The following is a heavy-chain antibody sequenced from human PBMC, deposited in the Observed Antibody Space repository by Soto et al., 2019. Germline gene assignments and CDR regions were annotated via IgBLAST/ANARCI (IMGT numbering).Heavy chain of an antibody. Sequence: XGVQDSCRASGDTFTSYDINLVRQATGQGLEWMGWINPNSGNTGYAQKFQGRVTMTRNTSISTAYMELSSLRSEDTAVYYCARGYAGDYSPDDWGQGTLVTVSS. CDR1: GDTFTSYD. D-gene: IGHD4-17*01. CDR3: ARGYAGDYSPDD. CDR2: INPNSGNT. V-gene: IGHV1-8*01. J-gene: IGHJ4*02.